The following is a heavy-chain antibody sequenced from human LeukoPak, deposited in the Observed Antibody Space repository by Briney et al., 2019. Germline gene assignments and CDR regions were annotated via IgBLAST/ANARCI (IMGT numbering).Heavy chain of an antibody. J-gene: IGHJ4*02. Sequence: LPGGSLRLSCAASGFTFSSYAMSWVRQALGKGLEWVSSIYLSGGNTYSADSVKGRFTISRDNSRNTLYLQMNSLRVEDTAVYYCAKDQGQAVVPRRFDYWGQGTLVTVSS. CDR1: GFTFSSYA. CDR2: IYLSGGNT. V-gene: IGHV3-23*01. D-gene: IGHD2-2*01. CDR3: AKDQGQAVVPRRFDY.